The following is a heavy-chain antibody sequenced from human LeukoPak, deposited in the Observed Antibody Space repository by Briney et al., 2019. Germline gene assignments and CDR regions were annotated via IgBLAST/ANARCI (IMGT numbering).Heavy chain of an antibody. CDR2: IYYSGST. CDR1: GGSIRGSY. CDR3: ARTTTKYNTYDY. V-gene: IGHV4-59*01. J-gene: IGHJ4*02. Sequence: SETLSLTYTVSGGSIRGSYWSWIRQPPGKGLEWIGYIYYSGSTDYNPSLKSRVTISVDTSKNQFSLKLNSMTAADTAVYYCARTTTKYNTYDYWGQGTLVTVSS. D-gene: IGHD4-17*01.